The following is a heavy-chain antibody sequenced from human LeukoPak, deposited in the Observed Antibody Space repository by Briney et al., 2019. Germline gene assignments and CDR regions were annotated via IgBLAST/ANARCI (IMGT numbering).Heavy chain of an antibody. CDR3: ARVNYYYYYMDV. V-gene: IGHV4-4*07. CDR2: IYTSGGT. J-gene: IGHJ6*03. Sequence: SETLSLTCTVSGGSISNYYWSWIRQPAGKGLEWIGRIYTSGGTNYNPSLKSRVTMSVDTSKNQFSLKLSSVTAADTAVYYCARVNYYYYYMDVWGKGTTVTISS. CDR1: GGSISNYY.